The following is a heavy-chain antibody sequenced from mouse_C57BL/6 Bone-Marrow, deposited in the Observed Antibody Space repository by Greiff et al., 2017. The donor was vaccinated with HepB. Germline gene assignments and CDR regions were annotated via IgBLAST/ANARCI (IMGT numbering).Heavy chain of an antibody. V-gene: IGHV14-1*01. CDR2: IDPEDGDT. J-gene: IGHJ2*01. CDR3: TKPYYGSSYTFDY. CDR1: GFNIKDYY. Sequence: DVQLQESGAELVRPGASVKLSCTASGFNIKDYYMHWVKQRPEQGLEWIGRIDPEDGDTEYAPKFQGKATMTADTSSNTAYLQLSSLTSEDTAVYYCTKPYYGSSYTFDYWGQGTTLTVSS. D-gene: IGHD1-1*01.